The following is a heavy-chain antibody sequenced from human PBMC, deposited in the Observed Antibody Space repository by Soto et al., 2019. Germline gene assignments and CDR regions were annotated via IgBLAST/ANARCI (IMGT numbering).Heavy chain of an antibody. CDR1: GFTFSSYG. D-gene: IGHD3-10*01. CDR3: AKVMGRYYYGSGSQYGMDV. CDR2: ISYDGSNK. Sequence: PGGSLRLSCAASGFTFSSYGMHWVRQAPGKGLEWVAVISYDGSNKYYADSVKGRFTISRDNSKNTLYLQMNSLRAEDTAVYYCAKVMGRYYYGSGSQYGMDVWGQGTTVTVSS. J-gene: IGHJ6*02. V-gene: IGHV3-30*18.